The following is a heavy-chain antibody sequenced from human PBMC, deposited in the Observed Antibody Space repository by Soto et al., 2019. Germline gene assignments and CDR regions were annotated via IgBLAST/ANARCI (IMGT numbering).Heavy chain of an antibody. CDR1: GFTFSTYE. D-gene: IGHD2-2*01. CDR2: ISVSGNII. V-gene: IGHV3-48*03. J-gene: IGHJ4*02. Sequence: LRLSCAASGFTFSTYEFNWVRQAPGRGLEWISYISVSGNIIKYAESVKGRFTISRDNAENSLHLHMNNLRVDDTALYFCVRDTMRASAAASLDYWGQGTQVTVSS. CDR3: VRDTMRASAAASLDY.